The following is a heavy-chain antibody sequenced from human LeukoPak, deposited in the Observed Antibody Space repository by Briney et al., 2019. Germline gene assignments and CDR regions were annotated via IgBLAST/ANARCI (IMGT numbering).Heavy chain of an antibody. CDR2: ISGTGATT. CDR3: AKDQRFRVLDDY. CDR1: GFTFNNYA. J-gene: IGHJ4*02. Sequence: GASLRLSCAASGFTFNNYAMSWVRQAPGKGLEWVSAISGTGATTYYADSVKGRFAISRDNSKNTLYLQMSSLRAADTAVYYCAKDQRFRVLDDYRGQGTLVTVSS. V-gene: IGHV3-23*01.